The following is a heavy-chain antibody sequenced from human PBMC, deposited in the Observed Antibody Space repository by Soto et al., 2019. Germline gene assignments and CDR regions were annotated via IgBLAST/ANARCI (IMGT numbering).Heavy chain of an antibody. V-gene: IGHV4-61*01. D-gene: IGHD3-10*01. CDR1: GGSVSGGSYY. J-gene: IGHJ6*04. CDR2: IYFSGRT. Sequence: SETLSLTCTVSGGSVSGGSYYWNWIRQPPGKGLEWIGYIYFSGRTNYNPSLKSRVTMSIDTSKNQFSLKLTSATAADTAVYYGWRDVDFGEEDVGGKGTTVTVSS. CDR3: WRDVDFGEEDV.